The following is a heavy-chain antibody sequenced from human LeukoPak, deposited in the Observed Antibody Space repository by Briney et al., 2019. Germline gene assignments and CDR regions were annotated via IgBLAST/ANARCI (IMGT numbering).Heavy chain of an antibody. V-gene: IGHV3-7*01. J-gene: IGHJ6*02. Sequence: GGSLRLSCAASGFTFSSYWMNWARQAPGKGLEWVASINHNGNVNYYVDSVKGRFTISRDNAKNSLYLQMSSLRAEDTAVYYCARFHPSYGMDVWGQGTTVTVSS. CDR1: GFTFSSYW. CDR3: ARFHPSYGMDV. CDR2: INHNGNVN.